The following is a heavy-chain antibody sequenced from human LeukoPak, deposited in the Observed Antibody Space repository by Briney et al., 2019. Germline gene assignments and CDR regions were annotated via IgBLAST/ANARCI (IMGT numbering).Heavy chain of an antibody. J-gene: IGHJ4*02. CDR2: MYYSGTI. CDR1: GGSISSYY. Sequence: SSETLSLTCTVSGGSISSYYWSWIRQPPGKGLEWIGYMYYSGTINYNPSLKSRVAISVDTSKNQFSLKLSSVTAADTAMYYCARAWATDYFDYWGQGTLVTVSS. V-gene: IGHV4-59*01. CDR3: ARAWATDYFDY.